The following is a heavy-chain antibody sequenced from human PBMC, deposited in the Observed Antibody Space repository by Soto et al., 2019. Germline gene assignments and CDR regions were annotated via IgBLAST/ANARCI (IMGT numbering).Heavy chain of an antibody. V-gene: IGHV3-23*01. Sequence: EVQLLESGGGLVQPGGSLRLSCAASGFTFSSYAMSWVRQAPGKGLEWVSTITSSGGNSYYADSVKGRFTISRDNSKNTQYQQMNSLRAEDSTVYYCAKCLTTVTAFSFGYWGQGTLVAVSS. CDR2: ITSSGGNS. J-gene: IGHJ4*02. CDR1: GFTFSSYA. CDR3: AKCLTTVTAFSFGY. D-gene: IGHD4-17*01.